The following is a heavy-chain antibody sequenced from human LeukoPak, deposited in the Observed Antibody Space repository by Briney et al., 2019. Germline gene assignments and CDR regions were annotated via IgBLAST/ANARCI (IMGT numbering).Heavy chain of an antibody. Sequence: SVKVSCKASGGTFSSYAISWVRQAPGQGLEWMGGIIPIFGTANYAQKFQGRVTITADESTSTAYMELSSLRSGDTAVYYCARDGSRVPNPYCSSTSCHDAFDIWGQGTMVTVSS. J-gene: IGHJ3*02. D-gene: IGHD2-2*01. V-gene: IGHV1-69*13. CDR3: ARDGSRVPNPYCSSTSCHDAFDI. CDR1: GGTFSSYA. CDR2: IIPIFGTA.